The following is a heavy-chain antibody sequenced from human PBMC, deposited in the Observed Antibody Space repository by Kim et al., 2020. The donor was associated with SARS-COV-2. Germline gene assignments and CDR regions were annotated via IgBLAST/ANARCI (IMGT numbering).Heavy chain of an antibody. J-gene: IGHJ4*02. CDR1: GGSISSSSYY. V-gene: IGHV4-39*01. CDR2: IYYSGST. CDR3: FGGPDYDSSGYFPPLGY. D-gene: IGHD3-22*01. Sequence: SETLSLTCTVSGGSISSSSYYWGWIRQPPGKGLEWIGSIYYSGSTYYNPSLKSRVTISVDTSKNQFSLKLSSVTAADTAVYYCFGGPDYDSSGYFPPLGYWGQGTLVTVSS.